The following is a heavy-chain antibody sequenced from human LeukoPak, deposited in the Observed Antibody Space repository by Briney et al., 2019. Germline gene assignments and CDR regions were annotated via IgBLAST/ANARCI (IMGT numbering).Heavy chain of an antibody. D-gene: IGHD5-12*01. CDR3: AKDSSGYVHFDAFDI. CDR1: GFTFDDYT. Sequence: QSGGSLRLSCAASGFTFDDYTMHWVRQAPGKGLEWVSLISWDGGSTYYADSVKGRFTISRDNSKNSLYLQMNSLRTEDTALYYCAKDSSGYVHFDAFDIWGQGTMVTVSS. CDR2: ISWDGGST. V-gene: IGHV3-43*01. J-gene: IGHJ3*02.